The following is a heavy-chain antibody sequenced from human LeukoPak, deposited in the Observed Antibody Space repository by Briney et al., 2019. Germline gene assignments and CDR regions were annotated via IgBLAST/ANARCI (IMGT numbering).Heavy chain of an antibody. Sequence: SVKVSCKASGGTFSCYAISWVRQAPGQGLEWMGGIIPIFNTPRYAQTFQGRVTITADESTSTAYMELNSLRSEDTAVYYCARDEQDSSSWYARWFDPWGQGTLVTVSS. CDR1: GGTFSCYA. CDR2: IIPIFNTP. V-gene: IGHV1-69*13. J-gene: IGHJ5*02. CDR3: ARDEQDSSSWYARWFDP. D-gene: IGHD6-13*01.